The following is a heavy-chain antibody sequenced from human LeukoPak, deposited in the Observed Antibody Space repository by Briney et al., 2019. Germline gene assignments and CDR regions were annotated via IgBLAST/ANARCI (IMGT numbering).Heavy chain of an antibody. J-gene: IGHJ4*02. CDR2: IYYSGRT. V-gene: IGHV4-59*08. CDR1: GVSIRRYY. Sequence: PSETLSPTCTVSGVSIRRYYWSWIRQPPGKGRWWIVYIYYSGRTNYRSSLKSRVTISVDTSKNQFSLKLSSVTAADTAVYYCARRPGQQHYFDYWGQGTLVTASS. CDR3: ARRPGQQHYFDY. D-gene: IGHD6-13*01.